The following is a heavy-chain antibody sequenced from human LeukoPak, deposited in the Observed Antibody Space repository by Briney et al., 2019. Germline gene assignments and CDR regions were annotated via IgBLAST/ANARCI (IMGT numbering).Heavy chain of an antibody. D-gene: IGHD5-24*01. CDR3: ARQTLRDGYNY. Sequence: TGGSLRLSCAASGFTFSNCWMSWVRQAPGKELEWVANIKQDGSEKHYVDSVKGRFTISRDNAKNALFLQMNSLRAEDTAVYYCARQTLRDGYNYWGQGTLVTVSS. J-gene: IGHJ4*02. CDR2: IKQDGSEK. CDR1: GFTFSNCW. V-gene: IGHV3-7*01.